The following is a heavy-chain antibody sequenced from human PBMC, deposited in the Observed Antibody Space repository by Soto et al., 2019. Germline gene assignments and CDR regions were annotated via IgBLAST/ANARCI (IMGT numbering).Heavy chain of an antibody. CDR3: ARANDYSNYYYYYYMDV. J-gene: IGHJ6*03. V-gene: IGHV1-46*01. CDR1: GYTFTSYY. CDR2: INPSGGST. D-gene: IGHD4-4*01. Sequence: ASVKVSCKASGYTFTSYYMHWVRQAPGQGLEWMGIINPSGGSTSYAQKFQGRVTMTTDTSTSTAYMELRSLRSDDTAVYYCARANDYSNYYYYYYMDVWGKGTTVTVSS.